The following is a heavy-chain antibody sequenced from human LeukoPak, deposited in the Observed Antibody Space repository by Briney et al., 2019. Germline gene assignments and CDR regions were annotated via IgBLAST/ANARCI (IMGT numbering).Heavy chain of an antibody. V-gene: IGHV1-46*01. D-gene: IGHD2-2*01. CDR2: IKSNVGTT. CDR1: GYTFITYH. Sequence: VASATVSCKTSGYTFITYHIHWVRQAPGQGLEWMGMIKSNVGTTHYAQKFQGRLTVTSDTSTSTVYMELSSLTSEDTAVYYCTRESDSTFYFDFWGQGTLVTVSS. J-gene: IGHJ4*02. CDR3: TRESDSTFYFDF.